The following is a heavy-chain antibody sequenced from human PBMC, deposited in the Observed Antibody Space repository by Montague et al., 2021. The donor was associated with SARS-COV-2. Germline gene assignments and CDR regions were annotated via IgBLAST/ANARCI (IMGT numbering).Heavy chain of an antibody. D-gene: IGHD5-12*01. J-gene: IGHJ3*01. CDR1: GGAISSSNYY. V-gene: IGHV4-39*02. Sequence: SETLSLTCTVSGGAISSSNYYWDWIRQPPGKGLEWIGSMYDSGXTXYXXXXKXRVTISVDTSKNHFSLKLSSVTAADTAVYYCARRGRTLLPVATTMGGFAVGGQGTMVTVSS. CDR2: MYDSGXT. CDR3: ARRGRTLLPVATTMGGFAV.